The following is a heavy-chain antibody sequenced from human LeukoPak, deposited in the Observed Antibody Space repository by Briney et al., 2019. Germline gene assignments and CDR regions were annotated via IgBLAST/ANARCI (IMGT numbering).Heavy chain of an antibody. D-gene: IGHD3-22*01. CDR2: ISGSGGST. CDR1: GFTFSSYA. Sequence: GGSLRLSCAASGFTFSSYAMSWVRQAPGKGLEWVSAISGSGGSTYYADSVKGRFTISRDNSKNTLYLQMNSLRAEDTAVYYCAKDNRETYYYDSSGPNDAFDTWGQGTMVTVSS. CDR3: AKDNRETYYYDSSGPNDAFDT. J-gene: IGHJ3*02. V-gene: IGHV3-23*01.